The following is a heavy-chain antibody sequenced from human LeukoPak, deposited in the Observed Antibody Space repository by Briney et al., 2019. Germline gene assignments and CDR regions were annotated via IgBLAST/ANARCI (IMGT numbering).Heavy chain of an antibody. CDR3: ARDIIAARPVDY. CDR1: GFTFSSYS. D-gene: IGHD6-6*01. J-gene: IGHJ4*02. Sequence: GSLRLSCAASGFTFSSYSMNWVRQAPGKGLEWVSSISSSSSYIYYADSVKGRFTISRDNAKNSLYLQMNSLRAEDTAVYYCARDIIAARPVDYWGQGTLVTVSS. CDR2: ISSSSSYI. V-gene: IGHV3-21*01.